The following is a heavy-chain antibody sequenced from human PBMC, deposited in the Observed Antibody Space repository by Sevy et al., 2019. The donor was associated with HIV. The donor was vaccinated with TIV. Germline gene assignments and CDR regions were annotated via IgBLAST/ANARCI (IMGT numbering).Heavy chain of an antibody. CDR2: IYYDGTT. CDR3: ARQGYSMASEFDH. Sequence: SETLSLTCNVSGDSFRSSYFWGWLRQPAGKGLEWIASIYYDGTTYYNPYLKSRLIISIDTSKNQFSLSLSSLSAADTAVYYCARQGYSMASEFDHWGQGTLVTVSS. CDR1: GDSFRSSYF. V-gene: IGHV4-39*01. J-gene: IGHJ4*02. D-gene: IGHD5-12*01.